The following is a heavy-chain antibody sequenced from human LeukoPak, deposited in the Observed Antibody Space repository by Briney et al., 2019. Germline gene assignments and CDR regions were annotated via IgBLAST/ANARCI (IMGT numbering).Heavy chain of an antibody. D-gene: IGHD1-26*01. J-gene: IGHJ4*02. CDR2: ISGGGGST. CDR3: AKGGKWDVTPFDY. V-gene: IGHV3-23*01. CDR1: GFTFSSYA. Sequence: GGSLRLSCVASGFTFSSYAMNWVRQAPGRGLEWVSTISGGGGSTYYADSVKGRFTISRDNSKNTLYLQVNSLRAEDTAVYYCAKGGKWDVTPFDYWGQGTLVTVSS.